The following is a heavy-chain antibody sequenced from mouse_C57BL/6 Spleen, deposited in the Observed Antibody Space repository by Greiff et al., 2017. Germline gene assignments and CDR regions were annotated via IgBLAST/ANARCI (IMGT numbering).Heavy chain of an antibody. Sequence: QVQLKQSGPELVKPGASVKISCKASGYTFTDYYINWVKQRPGQGLEWIGRINPGSGNTKYNEKFKGKATLTVDTSSSTAYMQLSSLTSEDSAVYFCARGTGGFAYWGQGTLVTVSA. V-gene: IGHV1-84*01. D-gene: IGHD1-1*02. CDR3: ARGTGGFAY. J-gene: IGHJ3*01. CDR2: INPGSGNT. CDR1: GYTFTDYY.